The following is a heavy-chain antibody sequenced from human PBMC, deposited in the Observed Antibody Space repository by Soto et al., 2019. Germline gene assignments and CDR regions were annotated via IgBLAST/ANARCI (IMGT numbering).Heavy chain of an antibody. V-gene: IGHV3-64D*08. D-gene: IGHD2-2*01. J-gene: IGHJ6*02. Sequence: GGSLRLSCSASGFTLSSYAMHWVRQAPGKGLEYVSAISVNGGSTYYADSVKGRFTISRDNSKNTLYLQMSSLRAEDTAVYYCVKDRRYCSSTSCYSSGGMDAWGQGTTVTVSS. CDR2: ISVNGGST. CDR1: GFTLSSYA. CDR3: VKDRRYCSSTSCYSSGGMDA.